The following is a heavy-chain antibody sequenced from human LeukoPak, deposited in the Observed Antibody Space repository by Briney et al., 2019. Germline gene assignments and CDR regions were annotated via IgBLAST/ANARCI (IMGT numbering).Heavy chain of an antibody. V-gene: IGHV1-8*02. CDR2: VSTDSGNS. Sequence: ASVKVSCKASGYTFTNYDINWVRQAPGQGLEWLGWVSTDSGNSDSAQKFQGRITLTRDTSISTVFLELRSLRSDDTAVYYCARGVSRVVDYWGQGTLVTVSS. D-gene: IGHD3-16*01. CDR3: ARGVSRVVDY. CDR1: GYTFTNYD. J-gene: IGHJ4*02.